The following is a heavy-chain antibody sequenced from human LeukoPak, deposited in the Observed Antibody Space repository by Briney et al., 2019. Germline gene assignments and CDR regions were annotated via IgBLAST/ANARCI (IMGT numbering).Heavy chain of an antibody. V-gene: IGHV4-34*01. CDR3: ARARDGYNYGAFDI. CDR2: INHSGST. Sequence: PSETLSLTCAVYGGSFSGYYWSWIRQPPGKGLEWIGEINHSGSTNYNPSLKSRVTISVDTSKNQFSLKLSSVTAADTAVYYCARARDGYNYGAFDIWGQGTMVTVSS. J-gene: IGHJ3*02. CDR1: GGSFSGYY. D-gene: IGHD5-12*01.